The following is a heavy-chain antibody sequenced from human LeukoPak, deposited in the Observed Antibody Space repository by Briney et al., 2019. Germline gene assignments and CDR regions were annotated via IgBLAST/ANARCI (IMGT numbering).Heavy chain of an antibody. D-gene: IGHD1-26*01. Sequence: GASVKVSCKASGYTFTSYGISWVRQAPGQGLEWMGRIIPILGIANYAQKFQGRVTITADKSTSTAYMELSSLRSEDTAVYYCARGDNVVGAFDIWGQGTMVTVSS. V-gene: IGHV1-69*04. J-gene: IGHJ3*02. CDR3: ARGDNVVGAFDI. CDR1: GYTFTSYG. CDR2: IIPILGIA.